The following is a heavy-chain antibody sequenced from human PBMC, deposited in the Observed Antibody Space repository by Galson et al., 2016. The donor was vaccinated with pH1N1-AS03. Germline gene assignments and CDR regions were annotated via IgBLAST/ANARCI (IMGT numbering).Heavy chain of an antibody. Sequence: SLRLSCAASGFTFSTFAMSWVRRAPGKGLEWVSLIRGTSQITYYADSVRGRFTISKDNSKSTLFLQMYRLRAEDTAIYYCARLSGMVPTEYYFASWGQGTLVAVSS. CDR2: IRGTSQIT. CDR3: ARLSGMVPTEYYFAS. CDR1: GFTFSTFA. J-gene: IGHJ4*02. V-gene: IGHV3-23*01. D-gene: IGHD3-3*01.